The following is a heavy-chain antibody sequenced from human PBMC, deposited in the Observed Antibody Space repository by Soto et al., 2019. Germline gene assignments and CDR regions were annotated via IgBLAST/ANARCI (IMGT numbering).Heavy chain of an antibody. CDR2: INSDGSST. CDR1: GFTFSSYW. J-gene: IGHJ6*02. CDR3: AREPAMVTFYYYYGMDV. V-gene: IGHV3-74*01. D-gene: IGHD5-18*01. Sequence: TGGSLRLSCAASGFTFSSYWMHWVRQAPGKGLVWVSRINSDGSSTSYADSVKGRFTISRDNAKNTLYLQMNSLRAEDTAVYYCAREPAMVTFYYYYGMDVWGQGTTVTVSS.